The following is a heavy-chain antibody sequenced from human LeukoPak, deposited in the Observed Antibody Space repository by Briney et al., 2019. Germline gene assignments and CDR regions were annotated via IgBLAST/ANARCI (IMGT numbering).Heavy chain of an antibody. J-gene: IGHJ4*02. CDR3: AKAGYGSWGYFDY. CDR2: ISWNSGSI. D-gene: IGHD3-10*01. CDR1: GFTFDDYA. Sequence: GGSLRLSCAASGFTFDDYAMHWVRHAPGKGLEWVSGISWNSGSIGYADSVKGRFTISRDNAKNSLYLQMNSLRAEDTALYYCAKAGYGSWGYFDYWGQGTLVTVSS. V-gene: IGHV3-9*01.